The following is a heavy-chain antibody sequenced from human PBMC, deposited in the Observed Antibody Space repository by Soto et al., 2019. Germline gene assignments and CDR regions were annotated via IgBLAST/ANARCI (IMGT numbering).Heavy chain of an antibody. Sequence: GASVKVSCKASGFTFTSSAMQWVRQARGQRLEWIGWIVVGSGNTNYAQKFQERVTITRDMSTSTAYMELSSLRSEDMAVYYCAAVTLSGYDFHYWGQGTLVTVSS. V-gene: IGHV1-58*02. J-gene: IGHJ4*02. CDR2: IVVGSGNT. CDR3: AAVTLSGYDFHY. CDR1: GFTFTSSA. D-gene: IGHD5-12*01.